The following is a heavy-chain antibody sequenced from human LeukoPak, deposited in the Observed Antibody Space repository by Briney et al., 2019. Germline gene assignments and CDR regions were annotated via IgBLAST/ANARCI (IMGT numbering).Heavy chain of an antibody. J-gene: IGHJ4*02. Sequence: GGSLRLSCAASGFTSSDYYMSWIRQAPGKGLEWVSYISSSGSTIYYADSVKGRFTISRDNAKNSLYLQMNSLRAEDTAVYYCAREVEYSYAGLDYWGQGTLVTVSS. V-gene: IGHV3-11*04. CDR3: AREVEYSYAGLDY. CDR1: GFTSSDYY. CDR2: ISSSGSTI. D-gene: IGHD5-18*01.